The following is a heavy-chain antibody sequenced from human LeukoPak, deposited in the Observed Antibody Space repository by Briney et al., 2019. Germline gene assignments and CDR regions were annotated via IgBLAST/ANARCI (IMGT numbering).Heavy chain of an antibody. CDR3: AKDSKDGGWSFYDI. CDR1: GFTFDDYA. J-gene: IGHJ3*02. D-gene: IGHD6-19*01. V-gene: IGHV3-9*03. CDR2: ISWNSGSI. Sequence: HPGGSLRLSCAASGFTFDDYAMHWVRQAPGKGLEWVSGISWNSGSIGYADSVKGRFTISRDNAKNSLYLQMNSLRAEDMALYYCAKDSKDGGWSFYDIWGQGTMVTVSS.